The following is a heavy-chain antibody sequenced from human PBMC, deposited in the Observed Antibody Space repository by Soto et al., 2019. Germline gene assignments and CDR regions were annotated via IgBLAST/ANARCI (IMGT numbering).Heavy chain of an antibody. CDR3: ARDLASTTVPNY. CDR2: IKQDGSEK. Sequence: EVQLVESGGGLVQPGGSLRLSCAASGFTFSSYWMSWVRQAPGKGLEWVANIKQDGSEKYYVDSVKGRFTTSRDNAKKTLYQQKISLRAEDTAVYYCARDLASTTVPNYWGQGTLVTVSS. D-gene: IGHD4-17*01. V-gene: IGHV3-7*04. CDR1: GFTFSSYW. J-gene: IGHJ4*02.